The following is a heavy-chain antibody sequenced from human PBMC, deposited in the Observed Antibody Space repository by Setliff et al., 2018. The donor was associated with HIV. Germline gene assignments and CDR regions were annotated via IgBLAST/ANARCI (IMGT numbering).Heavy chain of an antibody. CDR3: ALASIVSTARWNH. CDR1: GYTFSGYY. CDR2: INPNSDAT. J-gene: IGHJ5*02. Sequence: ASVKVSCKAPGYTFSGYYLHWVRRAPGQGLEWLGWINPNSDATNYAQNFQGRVTMTRDTSISTAYMDLSSLTSDDTAVYYCALASIVSTARWNHWGRGTLVTVSS. V-gene: IGHV1-2*02. D-gene: IGHD1-26*01.